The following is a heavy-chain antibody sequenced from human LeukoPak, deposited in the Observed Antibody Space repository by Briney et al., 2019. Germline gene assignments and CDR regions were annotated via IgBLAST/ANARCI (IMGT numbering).Heavy chain of an antibody. D-gene: IGHD3-10*01. CDR2: MFGGGST. J-gene: IGHJ4*02. CDR1: GGPFTSFY. Sequence: SESLSLTCAVSGGPFTSFYWRWIRQPAGEGLEYVGRMFGGGSTNYSPSLKNRVTISVDTSKNHFSLKLTSVTAADTAVYYCARGRFPVGYYDHWGRGFLVSVSS. CDR3: ARGRFPVGYYDH. V-gene: IGHV4-4*07.